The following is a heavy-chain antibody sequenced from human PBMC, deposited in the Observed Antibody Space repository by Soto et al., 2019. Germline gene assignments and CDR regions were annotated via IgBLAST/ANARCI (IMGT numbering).Heavy chain of an antibody. CDR1: GGSISSSY. V-gene: IGHV4-59*01. D-gene: IGHD4-17*01. J-gene: IGHJ4*02. CDR3: ARRYGDQFDY. CDR2: IYYSGST. Sequence: QVQLQESGPGLVKPSETLSLTCTVSGGSISSSYWSWIRQPPGKGLEWIGYIYYSGSTNYNPSLKSRVTISVDKSKNQFSLKLSSVTAADTAVYYCARRYGDQFDYWGQGTLVTVSS.